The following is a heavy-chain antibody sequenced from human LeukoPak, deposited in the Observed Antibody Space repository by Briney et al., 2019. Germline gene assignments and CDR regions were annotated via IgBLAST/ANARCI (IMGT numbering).Heavy chain of an antibody. CDR3: ASVKSITMVLIFDY. CDR1: GDSISSSNYY. J-gene: IGHJ4*02. Sequence: SETLSLTCTVSGDSISSSNYYWGWLRQPPGKGLEYIGSIYYSGSTCYNPSLKSRVTISVDTSKYQFSLKLSSVTAADTAVYYCASVKSITMVLIFDYWGQGTLVTVSS. D-gene: IGHD3-10*01. CDR2: IYYSGST. V-gene: IGHV4-39*01.